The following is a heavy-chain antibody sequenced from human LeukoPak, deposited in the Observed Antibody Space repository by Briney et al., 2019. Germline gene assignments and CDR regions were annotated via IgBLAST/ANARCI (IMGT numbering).Heavy chain of an antibody. CDR3: ATVELDSSSYYYFDY. CDR2: FGPEDGET. CDR1: GYTLTELS. D-gene: IGHD3-22*01. Sequence: GASVKVSCKVSGYTLTELSMHWVRPAPGKGLEWMGGFGPEDGETIYAQKFQGRVTMTEDTSTDTAYMELSSLRSEDTAVYYCATVELDSSSYYYFDYWGQGTLVTVSS. J-gene: IGHJ4*02. V-gene: IGHV1-24*01.